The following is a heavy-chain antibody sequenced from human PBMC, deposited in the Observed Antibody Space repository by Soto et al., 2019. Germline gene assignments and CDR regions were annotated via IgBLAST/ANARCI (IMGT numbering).Heavy chain of an antibody. V-gene: IGHV3-23*01. Sequence: GGSLRLSCAASGFTFSSYAMSRVRQAPGKGLEWVSAISGSGGSTYYADSVKGRFTISRDNSKNTLYLQMDSLRAEDTAVYYCAKVRDSYGQAYYFDYWGQGTLVTVSS. CDR1: GFTFSSYA. CDR3: AKVRDSYGQAYYFDY. J-gene: IGHJ4*02. D-gene: IGHD5-18*01. CDR2: ISGSGGST.